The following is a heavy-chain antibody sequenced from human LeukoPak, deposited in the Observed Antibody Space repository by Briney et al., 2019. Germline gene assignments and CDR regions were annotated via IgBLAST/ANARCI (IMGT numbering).Heavy chain of an antibody. V-gene: IGHV3-21*01. CDR3: ARDPRMSSREEDY. J-gene: IGHJ4*02. D-gene: IGHD6-13*01. CDR2: ISSSSSYI. CDR1: GFIFSAYN. Sequence: GGSLRLSCAASGFIFSAYNMNWVRQAPGKGLEWVSSISSSSSYIYYADSVKGRFTISRDNAKNSLYLQMNSLRAEDTAVYYCARDPRMSSREEDYWGQGTLVTVSS.